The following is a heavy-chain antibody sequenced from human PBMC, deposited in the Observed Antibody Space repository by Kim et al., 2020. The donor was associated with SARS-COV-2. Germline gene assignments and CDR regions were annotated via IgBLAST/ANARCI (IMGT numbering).Heavy chain of an antibody. D-gene: IGHD2-15*01. Sequence: GGSLRLSCAASGFTFSSYAMSWVRQAPGKGLEWVSAISGSGGSTYYADSVKGRFTISRDNSKNTLYLQMNSLRAEDTAVYYCAKVRSVAAPCYYYGMDVWGQGPTVPVSS. V-gene: IGHV3-23*01. CDR1: GFTFSSYA. CDR3: AKVRSVAAPCYYYGMDV. J-gene: IGHJ6*02. CDR2: ISGSGGST.